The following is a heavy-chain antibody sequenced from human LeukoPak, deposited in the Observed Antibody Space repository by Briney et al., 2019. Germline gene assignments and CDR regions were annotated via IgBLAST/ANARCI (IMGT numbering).Heavy chain of an antibody. CDR2: IIPIFGTA. V-gene: IGHV1-69*06. CDR1: GYTFTGYY. Sequence: SVKVSCKASGYTFTGYYMHWVRQAPGQGLEWMGGIIPIFGTANYAQKLQGRVTITADKSTSTAYMEPSSLRSEDTAVYYCARDSLAYDSSGYYHFDYWGQGTLVTVSS. CDR3: ARDSLAYDSSGYYHFDY. D-gene: IGHD3-22*01. J-gene: IGHJ4*02.